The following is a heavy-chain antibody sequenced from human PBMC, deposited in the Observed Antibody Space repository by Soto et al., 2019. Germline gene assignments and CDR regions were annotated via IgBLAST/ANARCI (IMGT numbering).Heavy chain of an antibody. CDR2: VSASAIET. CDR3: AKGSSVVHHMAV. Sequence: EAQLLESGGALVQPGGSLRLSCAGYGFTFSDYAMTWVRQAPGRGLEWVSFVSASAIETYSADSVRGRFTISRDNSKNMLFLQMNDLRGEDTAVYYCAKGSSVVHHMAVWGRGTTVTVTS. CDR1: GFTFSDYA. J-gene: IGHJ6*03. V-gene: IGHV3-23*01. D-gene: IGHD6-6*01.